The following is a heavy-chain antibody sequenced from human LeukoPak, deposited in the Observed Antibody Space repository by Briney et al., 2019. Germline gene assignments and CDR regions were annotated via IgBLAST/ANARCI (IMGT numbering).Heavy chain of an antibody. CDR2: INHSGST. Sequence: SETLSLTCVVYDESFSGYYWSWIRQPPGKGLEWIGEINHSGSTNYNPSLRGRVTISIDTSKNQFSLKLSSVTAADTAVYYCARMPFYYGSGSFNFGYWGQGTLVTVSS. D-gene: IGHD3-10*01. CDR3: ARMPFYYGSGSFNFGY. J-gene: IGHJ4*02. CDR1: DESFSGYY. V-gene: IGHV4-34*01.